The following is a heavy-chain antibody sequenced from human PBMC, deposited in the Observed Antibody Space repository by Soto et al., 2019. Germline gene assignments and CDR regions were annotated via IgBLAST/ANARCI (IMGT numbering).Heavy chain of an antibody. V-gene: IGHV4-59*12. Sequence: PSETLSLTCTVSGGSISRYYWSWIRKPPGKGLEWIGYIYDSGSTNYNPSLKSRVTISLDTSKKQFSLMLSSVTAADTAVYYCARVSVVVPAAIDGNWFDPWGQGTLVTVSS. D-gene: IGHD2-2*02. CDR1: GGSISRYY. CDR3: ARVSVVVPAAIDGNWFDP. J-gene: IGHJ5*02. CDR2: IYDSGST.